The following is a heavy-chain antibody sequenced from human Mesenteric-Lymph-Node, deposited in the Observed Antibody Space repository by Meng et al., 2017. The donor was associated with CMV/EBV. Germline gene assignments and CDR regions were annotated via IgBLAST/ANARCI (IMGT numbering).Heavy chain of an antibody. J-gene: IGHJ5*02. CDR1: GFTFSSYS. CDR3: ARDKGGGWELLNP. Sequence: GESLKISCAASGFTFSSYSMNWVRQAPGKGLEWVSSISSSSSYIYYADSVKGRFTISRDNAKNSLYLQMNSLRAEDTAIYYCARDKGGGWELLNPWGQGTLVTVSS. CDR2: ISSSSSYI. D-gene: IGHD3-10*01. V-gene: IGHV3-21*04.